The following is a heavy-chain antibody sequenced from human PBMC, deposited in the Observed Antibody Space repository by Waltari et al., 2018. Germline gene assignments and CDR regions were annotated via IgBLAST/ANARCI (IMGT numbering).Heavy chain of an antibody. J-gene: IGHJ6*02. Sequence: QVQLQQWGAGLLKPSETLSLTCTVSGGSISSYSWSWIRQPPGKGLEWIGYIYYSGSTNYNPSLKSRVTISVDTSKNQFSLKLSSVTAADTAVYYCASGQYYYDSSGYHYYGMDVWGQGTTVTVSS. D-gene: IGHD3-22*01. V-gene: IGHV4-59*01. CDR3: ASGQYYYDSSGYHYYGMDV. CDR2: IYYSGST. CDR1: GGSISSYS.